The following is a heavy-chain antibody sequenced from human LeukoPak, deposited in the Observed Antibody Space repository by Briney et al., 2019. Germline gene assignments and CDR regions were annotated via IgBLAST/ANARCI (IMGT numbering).Heavy chain of an antibody. Sequence: GGSLRLSCAVSGITLSNYGMSWVRLAPGKGLEWVAGISDSGGRTNYADSVKGRFTISRDNSKNTLYLKMNSLRAEDTAVYFCAKRGVVIRVILVGFHKEAYYFDSWGQGALVTVSS. CDR3: AKRGVVIRVILVGFHKEAYYFDS. CDR2: ISDSGGRT. J-gene: IGHJ4*02. V-gene: IGHV3-23*01. CDR1: GITLSNYG. D-gene: IGHD3-22*01.